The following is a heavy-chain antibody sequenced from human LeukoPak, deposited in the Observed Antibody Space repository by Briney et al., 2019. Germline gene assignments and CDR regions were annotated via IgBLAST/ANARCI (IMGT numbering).Heavy chain of an antibody. CDR2: IYYTGKT. D-gene: IGHD3-10*01. CDR3: ARSQNYYGSGDY. CDR1: GDSVSNGNYY. Sequence: SETLSLTCTVSGDSVSNGNYYWSWLRQPPGKALEWIGYIYYTGKTYYNPSLEGRVTILVDTSRSHFSVKLSSVTAADTAVYYCARSQNYYGSGDYWSQGTLVTVSS. J-gene: IGHJ4*02. V-gene: IGHV4-61*03.